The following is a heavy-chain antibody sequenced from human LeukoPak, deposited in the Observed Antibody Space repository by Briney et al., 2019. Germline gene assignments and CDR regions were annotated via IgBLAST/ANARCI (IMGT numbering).Heavy chain of an antibody. CDR1: GGSIGSGSYY. CDR3: ARAPENYYMDV. CDR2: IYTSGST. Sequence: PSQTLSLTCTVSGGSIGSGSYYCSWIRQPAGKGLEWIGRIYTSGSTNYNPSLKSRVTISVDTSKNQFSLKLSSVTAADTAVYYCARAPENYYMDVWGKGTTVTVSS. V-gene: IGHV4-61*02. J-gene: IGHJ6*03.